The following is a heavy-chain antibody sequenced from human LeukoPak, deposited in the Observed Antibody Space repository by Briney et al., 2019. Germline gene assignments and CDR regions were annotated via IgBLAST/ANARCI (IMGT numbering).Heavy chain of an antibody. V-gene: IGHV5-51*01. D-gene: IGHD6-13*01. CDR3: ARRIAAAGTFYYYMDV. Sequence: GESLKISCKGSGYSFTSYWIGWVRQMPGKGLEWMGIIDPADSDTRYSPSFQGQVTISADKSISTAYLQWSSLKASDTAMYYCARRIAAAGTFYYYMDVWGKGTTVTVSS. J-gene: IGHJ6*03. CDR2: IDPADSDT. CDR1: GYSFTSYW.